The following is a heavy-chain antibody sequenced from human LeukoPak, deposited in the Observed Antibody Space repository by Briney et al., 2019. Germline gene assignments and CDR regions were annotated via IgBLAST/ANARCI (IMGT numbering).Heavy chain of an antibody. CDR3: ARDRGGYYDSSGYFYY. CDR1: GFTFSSYE. J-gene: IGHJ4*02. V-gene: IGHV3-48*03. D-gene: IGHD3-22*01. Sequence: PGGSLRLSCAGSGFTFSSYEMSWVRQAPGKGLEWIAYSRSSDNTMCYADSVQGRFTIFRDHAKNSVYLQMTSLRAEDTAIYYCARDRGGYYDSSGYFYYWGQGTLVTVTS. CDR2: SRSSDNTM.